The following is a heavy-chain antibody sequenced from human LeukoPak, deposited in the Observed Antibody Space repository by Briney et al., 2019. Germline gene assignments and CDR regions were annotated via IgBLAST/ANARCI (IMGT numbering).Heavy chain of an antibody. D-gene: IGHD6-13*01. CDR1: GYTFTSYG. J-gene: IGHJ5*02. CDR2: ISAYNGNT. V-gene: IGHV1-18*01. Sequence: ASVKVSCKASGYTFTSYGISWVRQAPGQGLEWMGWISAYNGNTNYAQKLQGRVTMTTDTSTSTAYMELRSLRSDDTAVYYCARDPLRYSSSPGRYNWFDPWGQGTLVTVPS. CDR3: ARDPLRYSSSPGRYNWFDP.